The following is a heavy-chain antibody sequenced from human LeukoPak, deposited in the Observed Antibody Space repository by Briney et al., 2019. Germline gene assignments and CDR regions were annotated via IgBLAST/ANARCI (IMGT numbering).Heavy chain of an antibody. CDR1: GGSISSSSYY. V-gene: IGHV4-39*07. CDR2: IYYSGST. Sequence: SETLSLACTVSGGSISSSSYYWGWIRQPPGKGLEWIGSIYYSGSTYYNPSLKSRVTISVDTSKNQFSLKLSSVTAADTAVYYCARDSGAFDIWGQGTMVTVSS. D-gene: IGHD1-26*01. CDR3: ARDSGAFDI. J-gene: IGHJ3*02.